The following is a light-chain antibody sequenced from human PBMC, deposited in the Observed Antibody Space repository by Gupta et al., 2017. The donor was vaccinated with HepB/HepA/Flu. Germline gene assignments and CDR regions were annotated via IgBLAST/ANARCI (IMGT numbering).Light chain of an antibody. CDR1: QSLLHINGYNY. CDR3: RQELQTPIT. V-gene: IGKV2-28*01. J-gene: IGKJ5*01. CDR2: LGS. Sequence: DIVITQSPLSLPVTPGEPASISCRSSQSLLHINGYNYLDWYLQKPGQSPQLLIYLGSNRASGVPDRFSGSGSGTDFTLKISRVEAEDVGFYYCRQELQTPITFGQGTRLDSK.